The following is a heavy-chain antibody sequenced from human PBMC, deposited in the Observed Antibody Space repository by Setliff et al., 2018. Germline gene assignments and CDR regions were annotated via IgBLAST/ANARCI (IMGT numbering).Heavy chain of an antibody. Sequence: GASVKVSCKASGYTFTSSGISWVRQAPGQGLEWMGWISVYNGYIVYAQKLQGRVTMTTDTSTSTAYMELSSLTSDDTAVYYCAREGVDTRSSTDYRYYMDVWGKGTTVTAP. CDR2: ISVYNGYI. J-gene: IGHJ6*03. CDR3: AREGVDTRSSTDYRYYMDV. V-gene: IGHV1-18*01. CDR1: GYTFTSSG. D-gene: IGHD5-18*01.